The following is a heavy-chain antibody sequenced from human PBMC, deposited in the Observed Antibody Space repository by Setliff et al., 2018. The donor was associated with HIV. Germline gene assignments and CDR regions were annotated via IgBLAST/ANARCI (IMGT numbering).Heavy chain of an antibody. CDR1: GYDFATYW. Sequence: PGESLKISCKTSGYDFATYWIGWVRQMPGKGLEWIGVLYPSDSDAIYSPTFQGRVTISADKATNTAYLQWASLKSSDTAIYYCVRPLVIAFDTSDIWGQGTMVTVSS. CDR3: VRPLVIAFDTSDI. V-gene: IGHV5-51*01. CDR2: LYPSDSDA. J-gene: IGHJ3*02. D-gene: IGHD3-9*01.